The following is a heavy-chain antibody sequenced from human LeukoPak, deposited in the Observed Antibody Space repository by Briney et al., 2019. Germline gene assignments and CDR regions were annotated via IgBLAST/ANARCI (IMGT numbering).Heavy chain of an antibody. Sequence: SETLSLTCTVSGGSISSSSYYWGWIRQPPGKGLEWIGSIYYSGSTYYNPSLKSRVTISVDTSKNQFSLKLSSVTAADTAVYYCARHTPVVLVVVVAATHDAFDIWGQGTMVTVSS. CDR2: IYYSGST. CDR1: GGSISSSSYY. J-gene: IGHJ3*02. V-gene: IGHV4-39*01. CDR3: ARHTPVVLVVVVAATHDAFDI. D-gene: IGHD2-15*01.